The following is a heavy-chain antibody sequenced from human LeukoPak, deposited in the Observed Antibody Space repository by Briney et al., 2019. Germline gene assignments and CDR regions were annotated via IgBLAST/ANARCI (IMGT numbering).Heavy chain of an antibody. D-gene: IGHD3-10*01. CDR3: ARGGYYYGSGSYSIFDY. Sequence: SETLSLTCSVSGGSISGYYWSWVRQPPGKGLEWIGYIYYSGSTNYNPSLKSRVTISVDTSKNQFSLKLSSVTAADTAVYYCARGGYYYGSGSYSIFDYWGQGTLVTVSS. CDR2: IYYSGST. CDR1: GGSISGYY. V-gene: IGHV4-59*01. J-gene: IGHJ4*02.